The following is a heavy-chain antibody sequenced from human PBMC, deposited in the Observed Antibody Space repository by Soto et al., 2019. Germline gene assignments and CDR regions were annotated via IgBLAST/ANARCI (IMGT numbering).Heavy chain of an antibody. D-gene: IGHD3-22*01. Sequence: GGSLRLSCVASGFTFSSYEMNWVRQAPGKGLEWVSYIDRSGRNKYYADSVKGRFTISRDSAKNSLYLQMHSLTAEDTAVYYCARDSTYYDSSDYFDHWGQGTPVTVSS. V-gene: IGHV3-48*03. CDR1: GFTFSSYE. CDR3: ARDSTYYDSSDYFDH. CDR2: IDRSGRNK. J-gene: IGHJ4*02.